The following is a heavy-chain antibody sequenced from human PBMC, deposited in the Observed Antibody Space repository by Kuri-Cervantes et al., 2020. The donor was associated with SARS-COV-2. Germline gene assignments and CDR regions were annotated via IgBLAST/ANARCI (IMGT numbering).Heavy chain of an antibody. CDR3: ATSGYYDFWSGYYFDY. J-gene: IGHJ4*02. D-gene: IGHD3-3*01. V-gene: IGHV4-39*01. Sequence: SATLSLTCTVSGGSISSSSYYWGWIRQPPGKGLEWIGSIYYSGSTYYNPSLKSRVTISVDTSKNQFSLKLSSVTAADTAVYYCATSGYYDFWSGYYFDYWGQGTLVTVSS. CDR2: IYYSGST. CDR1: GGSISSSSYY.